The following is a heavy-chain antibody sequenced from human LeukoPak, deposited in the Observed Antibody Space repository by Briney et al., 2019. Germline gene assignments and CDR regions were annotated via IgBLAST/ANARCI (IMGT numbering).Heavy chain of an antibody. J-gene: IGHJ4*02. V-gene: IGHV4-59*01. CDR2: FYYSGST. Sequence: PSETLSLTCTVCGGSISSFYWSWIRQPPGKGLEWIGYFYYSGSTNYNPSLKSRVTISGDTSKNQFSLKLSSVTAADTAVYYCARGGVVVPAAPFDCWGQGTLVTVSS. CDR1: GGSISSFY. D-gene: IGHD2-2*01. CDR3: ARGGVVVPAAPFDC.